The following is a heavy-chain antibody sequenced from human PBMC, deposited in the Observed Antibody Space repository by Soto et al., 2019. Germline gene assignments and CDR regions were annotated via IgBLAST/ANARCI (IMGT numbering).Heavy chain of an antibody. V-gene: IGHV4-34*01. J-gene: IGHJ2*01. CDR3: ARGVANSSSWYWYFDL. CDR2: IKHSGST. D-gene: IGHD6-13*01. Sequence: SETLSLTCAVYGGSFSGYYWSWIRQPPGKGLEWIGEIKHSGSTNYNPSLKSRVTISVDTSKNQFSLKLSSVTAADTAVYYCARGVANSSSWYWYFDLWGRGTLVTVSS. CDR1: GGSFSGYY.